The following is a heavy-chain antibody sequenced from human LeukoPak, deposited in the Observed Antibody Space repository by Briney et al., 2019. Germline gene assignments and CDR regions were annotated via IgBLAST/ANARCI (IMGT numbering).Heavy chain of an antibody. J-gene: IGHJ4*02. CDR1: GYTFTSYG. V-gene: IGHV1-18*01. Sequence: ASVKVSRKASGYTFTSYGISWVRQAPGQGLEWMGWISAYNGNTNYAQKLQGRVTMTTDTSTSTAYMELRSLRSDDTAVYYCARAPRYDSSGYYFRANLEIDYWGQGTLVTVSS. CDR2: ISAYNGNT. CDR3: ARAPRYDSSGYYFRANLEIDY. D-gene: IGHD3-22*01.